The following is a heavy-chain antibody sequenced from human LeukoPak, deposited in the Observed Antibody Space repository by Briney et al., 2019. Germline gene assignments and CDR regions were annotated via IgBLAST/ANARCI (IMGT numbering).Heavy chain of an antibody. J-gene: IGHJ3*02. D-gene: IGHD3-22*01. CDR2: ISGSGGST. Sequence: GGSLRLSCAASGFTFSSYAMSWVRQAPGKGLEWVSAISGSGGSTYYADPVKGRFTISRDNSKNTLYLQMNSLRAEDTAVYYCAKDGVVASDAFDIWGQGTMVTVSS. V-gene: IGHV3-23*01. CDR3: AKDGVVASDAFDI. CDR1: GFTFSSYA.